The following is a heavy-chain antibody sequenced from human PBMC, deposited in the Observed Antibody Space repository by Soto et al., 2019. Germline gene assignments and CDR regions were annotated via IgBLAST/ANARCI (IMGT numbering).Heavy chain of an antibody. J-gene: IGHJ4*02. D-gene: IGHD5-12*01. CDR2: IYSSGTT. V-gene: IGHV3-53*01. CDR1: GFTVSSSNY. Sequence: EVQVVESGGGLIQPGGSLRLSCVVSGFTVSSSNYMSWVRQAPGKGLEWVSVIYSSGTTFYADSVKGRFTISRDNSKNMHYLEMNSMRVEDTAVYYCHGYGYWGQGTLVTVSS. CDR3: HGYGY.